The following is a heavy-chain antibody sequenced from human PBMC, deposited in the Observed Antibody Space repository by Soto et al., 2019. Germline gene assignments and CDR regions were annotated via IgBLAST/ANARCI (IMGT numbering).Heavy chain of an antibody. D-gene: IGHD3-16*01. CDR2: IYWNDDK. V-gene: IGHV2-5*01. CDR1: GFSLRTTGVG. CDR3: AHTWGLAFDY. J-gene: IGHJ4*02. Sequence: QITLKESGPTLVKPTQTLTLTCTYSGFSLRTTGVGVGWIRQPPGKALEWLGIIYWNDDKRYSPSLKSRFTLTSDISKSQVVLTMTNMYPVDTGTYYCAHTWGLAFDYWGQGTLVIVSS.